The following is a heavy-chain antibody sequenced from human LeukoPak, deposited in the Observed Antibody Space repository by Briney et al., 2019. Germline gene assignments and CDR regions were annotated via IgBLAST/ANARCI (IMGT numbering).Heavy chain of an antibody. D-gene: IGHD3-22*01. J-gene: IGHJ4*02. CDR2: IYYSGST. CDR3: ARLSLYYYDSSGGGYFDY. Sequence: SETLSLTCTVSGGSISSYYWSWIRQPPGKGLEWIGYIYYSGSTNYNPSPKSRVTISVDTSKNQFSLRLSSVTAADTAVYYCARLSLYYYDSSGGGYFDYWGQGTLVTVSS. CDR1: GGSISSYY. V-gene: IGHV4-59*08.